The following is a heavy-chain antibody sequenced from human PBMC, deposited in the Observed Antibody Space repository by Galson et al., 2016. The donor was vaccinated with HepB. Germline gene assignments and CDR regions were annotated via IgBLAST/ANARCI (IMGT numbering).Heavy chain of an antibody. CDR2: INDDGTST. D-gene: IGHD6-6*01. Sequence: SLRLSCAASGFTFGRNWMHWVRQAPGKGLVWVSRINDDGTSTSYADSVKGRFTISRDNTRNTLYLQMNSLRAEDTAVYDCTGDRQINLNFARNCFDPWGQGALVTVSS. CDR3: TGDRQINLNFARNCFDP. J-gene: IGHJ5*02. V-gene: IGHV3-74*01. CDR1: GFTFGRNW.